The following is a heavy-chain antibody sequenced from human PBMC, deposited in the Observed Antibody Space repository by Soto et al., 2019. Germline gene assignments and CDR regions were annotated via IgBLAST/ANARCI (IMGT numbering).Heavy chain of an antibody. CDR3: ARGGHVVVVTAAVDY. CDR2: VNPSGGHT. D-gene: IGHD2-21*02. J-gene: IGHJ4*02. Sequence: QVQLVQSGAEVKKPGASVKVSCKASGDTFTDYYIHWVRQAPGQGLEWMGTVNPSGGHTTYAQHFRGRMTMTRDTSTSTPDMELTSLTSADTAVYYCARGGHVVVVTAAVDYWGQGTLVTVSS. CDR1: GDTFTDYY. V-gene: IGHV1-46*01.